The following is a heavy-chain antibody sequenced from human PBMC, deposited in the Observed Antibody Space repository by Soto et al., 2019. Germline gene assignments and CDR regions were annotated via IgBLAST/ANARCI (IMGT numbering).Heavy chain of an antibody. J-gene: IGHJ6*02. V-gene: IGHV1-69*13. CDR2: IIPIFGTA. CDR1: GGTFSIYA. CDR3: ARGIRYCSGGSCASLDYYYGMDV. Sequence: ASVKVSCKASGGTFSIYAISWVRQAPGQGLEWMGGIIPIFGTANYAQKFQGRVTITADESTSTAYMELSSLRSEDTAVYYCARGIRYCSGGSCASLDYYYGMDVWGQGTTVTVAS. D-gene: IGHD2-15*01.